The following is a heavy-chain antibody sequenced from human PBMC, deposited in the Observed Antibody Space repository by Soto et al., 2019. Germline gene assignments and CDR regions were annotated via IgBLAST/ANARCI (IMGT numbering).Heavy chain of an antibody. D-gene: IGHD5-12*01. J-gene: IGHJ3*02. CDR2: ISNNGDTA. Sequence: GGSLRLSCATSGFTFSSYAMVWVRQAAEKGLEWVASISNNGDTAYYADSVKGRFTISRDNAKNSLYLQMNSLRAEDTAVYYCARDGYNLIGAFDIWGQGTMVTVSS. CDR3: ARDGYNLIGAFDI. CDR1: GFTFSSYA. V-gene: IGHV3-23*01.